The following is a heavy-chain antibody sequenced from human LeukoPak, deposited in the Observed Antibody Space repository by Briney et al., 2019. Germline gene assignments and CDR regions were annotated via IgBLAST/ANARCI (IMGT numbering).Heavy chain of an antibody. CDR3: ARYTVTTFVVDY. Sequence: GGSLRLSCAASGFTVSSNYMSWIRQAPGKGLEWVSYISSSTTYTNYADSVKGRFTISRDNAKNSLYLQMNSLRAEDTAVYYCARYTVTTFVVDYWGQGTLVTVSS. CDR1: GFTVSSNY. D-gene: IGHD4-17*01. V-gene: IGHV3-11*03. J-gene: IGHJ4*02. CDR2: ISSSTTYT.